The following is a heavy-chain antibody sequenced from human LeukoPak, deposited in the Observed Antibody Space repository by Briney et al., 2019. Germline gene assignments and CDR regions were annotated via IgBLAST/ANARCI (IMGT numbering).Heavy chain of an antibody. V-gene: IGHV3-23*01. CDR1: GFTFSTYT. Sequence: GGSLRLSCAASGFTFSTYTMSWVRQAPGKGLEWVSAMSGSEDYIYYADSVKGRFTISRDNSKNTLYLQMNSLRAEDTAVYHCAEEVLNYEIPYWYFDLWGRGTLVTVSS. J-gene: IGHJ2*01. CDR3: AEEVLNYEIPYWYFDL. CDR2: MSGSEDYI. D-gene: IGHD3-9*01.